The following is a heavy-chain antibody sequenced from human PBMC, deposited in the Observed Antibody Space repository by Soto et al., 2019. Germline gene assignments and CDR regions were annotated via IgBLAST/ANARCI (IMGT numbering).Heavy chain of an antibody. D-gene: IGHD1-7*01. CDR3: ARLNAGTTYYYYGMDV. CDR1: GASVSSSSYY. J-gene: IGHJ6*02. Sequence: SDTLSLTCTVSGASVSSSSYYWGWIRQPPGKGLEWIGSIYYSGSTYYNPSLKSRVTISVDTSKNQFSLKLSSVTAADTAVYYCARLNAGTTYYYYGMDVWGQGTTVT. V-gene: IGHV4-39*01. CDR2: IYYSGST.